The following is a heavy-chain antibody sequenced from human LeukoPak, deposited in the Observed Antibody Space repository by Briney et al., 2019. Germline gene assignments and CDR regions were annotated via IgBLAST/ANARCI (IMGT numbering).Heavy chain of an antibody. CDR3: ARDPPYYYDSSGYFGAFDI. Sequence: PGGSLRLSCAASGFTVSSNYMSWVRQAPGKGLEWVAVISYDGSNKYYADSVKGRFTISRDNSKNTLYLQMNSLRAEDTAVYYCARDPPYYYDSSGYFGAFDIWGQGTMVTVSS. D-gene: IGHD3-22*01. J-gene: IGHJ3*02. V-gene: IGHV3-30*03. CDR1: GFTVSSNY. CDR2: ISYDGSNK.